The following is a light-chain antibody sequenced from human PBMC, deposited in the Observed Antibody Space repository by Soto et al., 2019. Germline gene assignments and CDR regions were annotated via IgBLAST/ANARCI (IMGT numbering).Light chain of an antibody. CDR1: QTIRSNY. CDR3: QQDGRSPWT. V-gene: IGKV3-20*01. CDR2: GAS. Sequence: ETVLTQSPGTLSLSPGERATLSCRASQTIRSNYLAWYRQTPGQAPSLLIYGASNRATGIADRFSGSGSGTDVTLIISRPEPEDFALYYCQQDGRSPWTFGQGTKVEIK. J-gene: IGKJ1*01.